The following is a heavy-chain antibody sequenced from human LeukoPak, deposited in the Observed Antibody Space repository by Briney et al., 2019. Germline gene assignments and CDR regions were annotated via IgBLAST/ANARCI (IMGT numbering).Heavy chain of an antibody. CDR1: GYTFTSYA. J-gene: IGHJ4*02. D-gene: IGHD2-15*01. V-gene: IGHV1-3*01. CDR3: ARDRCSGGYCYSHQSPVDY. CDR2: INAGNGNT. Sequence: GVSVKVSCKASGYTFTSYAMHWERQAPGQRLEWMGWINAGNGNTKYSQKFQGRVTITRDTSASTAYMELSSLRSEDTAVYYCARDRCSGGYCYSHQSPVDYWGQGTLVTVSS.